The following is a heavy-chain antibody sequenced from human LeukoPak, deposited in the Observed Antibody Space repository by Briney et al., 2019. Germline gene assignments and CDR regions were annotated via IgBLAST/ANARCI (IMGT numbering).Heavy chain of an antibody. CDR2: IHTSGST. V-gene: IGHV4-4*07. CDR3: ARGGDGGYCSSTSCPNDAFDI. CDR1: GDSISNY. D-gene: IGHD2-2*01. J-gene: IGHJ3*02. Sequence: PSETLSLTCTVSGDSISNYWSWIRQPAGKGLEWIGRIHTSGSTNYNPSLKSRVTMSVDTSKNQFSLKLSSVTAADTAVYYCARGGDGGYCSSTSCPNDAFDIWGQGTMVTVSS.